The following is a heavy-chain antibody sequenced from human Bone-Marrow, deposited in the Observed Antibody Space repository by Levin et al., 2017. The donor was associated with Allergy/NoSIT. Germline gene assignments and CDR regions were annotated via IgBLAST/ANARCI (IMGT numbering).Heavy chain of an antibody. CDR2: ISGSGGST. Sequence: QAGESLKISCAASGFTFSSYAMSWVRQAPGKGLEWVSAISGSGGSTYYADSVKGRFTISRDNSKNTLYLQMNSLRAEDTAVYYCAKDFPVVVVAAPVDYWGQGTLVTVSS. CDR3: AKDFPVVVVAAPVDY. J-gene: IGHJ4*02. CDR1: GFTFSSYA. V-gene: IGHV3-23*01. D-gene: IGHD2-15*01.